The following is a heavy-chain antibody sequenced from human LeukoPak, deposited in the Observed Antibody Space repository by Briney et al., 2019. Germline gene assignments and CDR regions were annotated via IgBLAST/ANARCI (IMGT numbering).Heavy chain of an antibody. Sequence: GGSLRLSCTASGFTFSSYSMNWVRQAPGKGLEWVSSISSSSSYIYYADSVKGRFTISRDNAKNSLYLQMNSLRAEDTAVYYCARSMTTVTTFDYWGQGTLVTVSS. CDR2: ISSSSSYI. V-gene: IGHV3-21*01. D-gene: IGHD4-17*01. CDR3: ARSMTTVTTFDY. J-gene: IGHJ4*02. CDR1: GFTFSSYS.